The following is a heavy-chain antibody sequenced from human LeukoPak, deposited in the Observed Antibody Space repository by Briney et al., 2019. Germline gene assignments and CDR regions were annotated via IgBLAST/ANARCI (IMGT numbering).Heavy chain of an antibody. CDR2: IYTSGST. V-gene: IGHV4-4*07. CDR3: ARVDSSPGDV. Sequence: SETLSLTCTGSGGSISGYYWSWIRQPAGKGLEWIGRIYTSGSTNYNPSLKSRVTMSVDTSKNQFSLKLTSVTAADTAVYYCARVDSSPGDVWGKGTTVTVSS. D-gene: IGHD6-19*01. CDR1: GGSISGYY. J-gene: IGHJ6*04.